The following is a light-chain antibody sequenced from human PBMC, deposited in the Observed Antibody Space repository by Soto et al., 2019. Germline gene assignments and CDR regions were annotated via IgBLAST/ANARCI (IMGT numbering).Light chain of an antibody. V-gene: IGKV3-20*01. Sequence: VLTPSPGTLSLYPGEGASLSCRASQSVVSAYLAWYQQKPGQAPRLLIYGTSSRATGTPDRFSGRGSGTDFTLTISRLAPEDFAVYYCQQDGSSPRTFGQGTKVDIK. CDR1: QSVVSAY. CDR2: GTS. J-gene: IGKJ1*01. CDR3: QQDGSSPRT.